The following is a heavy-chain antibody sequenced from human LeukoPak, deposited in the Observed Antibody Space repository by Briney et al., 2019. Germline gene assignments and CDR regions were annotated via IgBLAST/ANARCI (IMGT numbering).Heavy chain of an antibody. D-gene: IGHD3-22*01. CDR1: GYSFTGYY. CDR3: ARRYYDSSGYYYYP. J-gene: IGHJ5*02. V-gene: IGHV1-2*02. CDR2: INPNSGGT. Sequence: GSVKVSCKACGYSFTGYYRHVVRQARVRGRECMGCINPNSGGTKYAQKFQGRVTMTRDTSISTVYMELSRLRSDDTAVYYCARRYYDSSGYYYYPWGQGTLVTVSS.